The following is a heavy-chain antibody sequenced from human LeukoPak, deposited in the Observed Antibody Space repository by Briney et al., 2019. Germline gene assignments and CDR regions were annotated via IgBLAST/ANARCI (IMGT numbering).Heavy chain of an antibody. CDR3: ARDGGYDLLYYYYYYMDV. CDR2: ISAYNGNT. Sequence: ASVKVSCKASGYTFTSYGISWVRQAPGQGLEWMGWISAYNGNTNYAQKLQGRVTMTTDTSTSTAYMELRSLRSDDTAVYYCARDGGYDLLYYYYYYMDVWGKGATVTVSS. V-gene: IGHV1-18*01. D-gene: IGHD5-12*01. CDR1: GYTFTSYG. J-gene: IGHJ6*03.